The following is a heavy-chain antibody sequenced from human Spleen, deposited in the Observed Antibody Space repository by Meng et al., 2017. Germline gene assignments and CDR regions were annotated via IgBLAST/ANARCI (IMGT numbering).Heavy chain of an antibody. J-gene: IGHJ4*02. D-gene: IGHD6-13*01. CDR2: ISGSGGST. V-gene: IGHV3-23*01. Sequence: GESLKISCAASGFAFSSYAMSWVRQAPGKGLEWVSAISGSGGSTYYADSVKGRFTISRDNSKNTLYLQMNSLRAEDTAVYYCAREGSSWRAGYWGQGTLVTVSS. CDR3: AREGSSWRAGY. CDR1: GFAFSSYA.